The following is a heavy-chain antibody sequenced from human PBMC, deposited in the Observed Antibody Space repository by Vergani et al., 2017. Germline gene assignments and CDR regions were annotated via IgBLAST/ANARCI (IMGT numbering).Heavy chain of an antibody. CDR2: ISSSSSYI. Sequence: EVQLVESGGGLVKPGGSLRLSCAASGFTFSSYSMNWVRQAPGKGLEWVSSISSSSSYIYYADSVKGRFTISRDNAKNSLYLQMNSLRAEDTAVYYCARAISSWQLGGVDYWGQGTLVTVSS. J-gene: IGHJ4*02. D-gene: IGHD6-6*01. V-gene: IGHV3-21*01. CDR3: ARAISSWQLGGVDY. CDR1: GFTFSSYS.